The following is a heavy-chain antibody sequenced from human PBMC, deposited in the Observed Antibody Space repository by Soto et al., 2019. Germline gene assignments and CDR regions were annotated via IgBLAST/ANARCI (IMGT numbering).Heavy chain of an antibody. J-gene: IGHJ6*03. D-gene: IGHD6-6*01. CDR3: VRDSREQLVRRGFYYYYMDV. CDR2: ILSSGGSI. Sequence: EVQLVESGGGLVKPGGSLRLSCAASGVTFSSFSFNWVRQAPGKGLEWVSCILSSGGSIYYADSVKGRFTISRDNAKNSLYLQMNSLKDEDTAVYYCVRDSREQLVRRGFYYYYMDVWGKGTTVTVSS. CDR1: GVTFSSFS. V-gene: IGHV3-21*01.